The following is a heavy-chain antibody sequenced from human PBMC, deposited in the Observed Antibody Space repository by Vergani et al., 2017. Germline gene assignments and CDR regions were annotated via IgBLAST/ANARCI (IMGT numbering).Heavy chain of an antibody. CDR3: ARSGRSSGWCDP. Sequence: QVQLQESGPGLVKPSETLSLTCTVSGGSISSYYWSWIRQPPGKGLEWLGYIYYSGSTNYNPSLKSRVTISVDTSKKQFSLKLSSVTAADTAVYYCARSGRSSGWCDPWGQGTLVTVSS. CDR1: GGSISSYY. V-gene: IGHV4-59*01. J-gene: IGHJ5*02. D-gene: IGHD3-3*01. CDR2: IYYSGST.